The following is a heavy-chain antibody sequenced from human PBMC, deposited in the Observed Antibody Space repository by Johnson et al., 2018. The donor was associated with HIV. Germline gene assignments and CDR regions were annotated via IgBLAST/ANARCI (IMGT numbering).Heavy chain of an antibody. CDR3: AKDWYNWNDGGGYDAFDI. Sequence: QVQLVESGGGVVQPGRSLRLSCAASGFTFSSYSMHWVRQAPGKGLEWVAVISYDGSNKYYADSVKGRFTISRDNSKNTLYLQMNSLRAEDTAVYYCAKDWYNWNDGGGYDAFDIWGQGTMVTVSS. CDR1: GFTFSSYS. CDR2: ISYDGSNK. D-gene: IGHD1-1*01. V-gene: IGHV3-30*18. J-gene: IGHJ3*02.